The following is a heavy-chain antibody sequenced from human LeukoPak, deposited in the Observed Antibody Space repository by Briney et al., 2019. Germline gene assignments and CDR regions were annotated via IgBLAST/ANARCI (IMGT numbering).Heavy chain of an antibody. J-gene: IGHJ6*03. CDR1: GYTFTSYD. D-gene: IGHD6-13*01. CDR3: ARASQLAAAGGSLYYYYMDV. Sequence: ASVKVSCKASGYTFTSYDINWVRQATGQGLEWMGWMNPNSGNTGYAQKFQGRVTMTRNTSISTAYMELSSLRSEDTAVYYCARASQLAAAGGSLYYYYMDVWGKGTTVTVSS. CDR2: MNPNSGNT. V-gene: IGHV1-8*01.